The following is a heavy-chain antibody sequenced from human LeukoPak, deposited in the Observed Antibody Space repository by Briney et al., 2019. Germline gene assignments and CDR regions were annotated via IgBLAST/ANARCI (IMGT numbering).Heavy chain of an antibody. Sequence: GRSLRLSCAASGLTFSSYGMHWVCQAPGKGLEWVAVIWYDGSNKYYADSVKGRFTISRDNSKNTLYLQMNSLRAEDTAVYYCARDRWELQYYFDYWGQGTLVTVSS. CDR1: GLTFSSYG. J-gene: IGHJ4*02. V-gene: IGHV3-33*01. D-gene: IGHD2-15*01. CDR2: IWYDGSNK. CDR3: ARDRWELQYYFDY.